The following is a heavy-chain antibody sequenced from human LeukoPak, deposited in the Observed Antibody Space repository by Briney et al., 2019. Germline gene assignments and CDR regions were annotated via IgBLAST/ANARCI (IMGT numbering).Heavy chain of an antibody. CDR2: ISGSGGST. V-gene: IGHV3-23*01. CDR3: AKGVSIFGVVHFNWFDP. D-gene: IGHD3-3*01. J-gene: IGHJ5*02. CDR1: GFTFSSYA. Sequence: GGSLRLSCAASGFTFSSYAMSWVRQAPGKELEWVSAISGSGGSTYYADSVKGRFTISRDNSKNTLYLQMNSLRAGDTAVYYCAKGVSIFGVVHFNWFDPWGQGTLVTVSS.